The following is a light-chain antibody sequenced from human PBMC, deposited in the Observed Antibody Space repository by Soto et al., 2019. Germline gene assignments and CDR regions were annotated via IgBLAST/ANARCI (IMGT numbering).Light chain of an antibody. CDR1: SSNIGRNT. J-gene: IGLJ1*01. V-gene: IGLV1-44*01. CDR2: DNN. CDR3: SAWDDSMNGGV. Sequence: QSVLTQPPSASGTPGQRVTISCSGSSSNIGRNTVNWYQQLSGTAPKVLIYDNNQRPSGVPDRFSGSKSGTSASLAISGLQSEDEADYSCSAWDDSMNGGVFGPGTKLTVL.